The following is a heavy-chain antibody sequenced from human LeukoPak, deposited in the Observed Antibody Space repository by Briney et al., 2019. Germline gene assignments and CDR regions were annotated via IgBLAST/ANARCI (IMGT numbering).Heavy chain of an antibody. CDR1: GGSISSGGYS. V-gene: IGHV4-30-2*01. CDR2: IYHSGST. Sequence: SQTLSLTCAVSGGSISSGGYSWSWIRQPPGKGLEWIGYIYHSGSTYYNPSLKSRVTISVDRSKNQFSLKLSSVTAADTAVYYCARTRFGELSSLDYWGQGTLVTVSS. CDR3: ARTRFGELSSLDY. J-gene: IGHJ4*02. D-gene: IGHD3-10*01.